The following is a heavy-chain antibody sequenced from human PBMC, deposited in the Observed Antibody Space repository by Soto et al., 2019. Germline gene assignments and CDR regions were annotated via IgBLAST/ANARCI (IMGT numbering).Heavy chain of an antibody. D-gene: IGHD6-6*01. V-gene: IGHV3-74*01. CDR3: WARPRDYYYYYMDV. Sequence: PGGSLRLSCADSGFTFSSYWMHWVRQAPGKGLVWVSPINSDGSSTSYADSVKGRFTISRDDAKNTLYLQMNSLRAEDTAVYYCWARPRDYYYYYMDVWGKGTTVTVSS. CDR1: GFTFSSYW. CDR2: INSDGSST. J-gene: IGHJ6*03.